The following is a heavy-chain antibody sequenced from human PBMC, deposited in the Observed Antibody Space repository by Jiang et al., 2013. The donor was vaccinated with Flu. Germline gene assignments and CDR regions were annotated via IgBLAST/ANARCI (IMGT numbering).Heavy chain of an antibody. D-gene: IGHD6-13*01. CDR3: ATLGLADRVPFIAAANEVDY. CDR2: FDPEDGET. J-gene: IGHJ4*02. Sequence: LEWMGGFDPEDGETIYAQKFQGRVTMTEDTSTDTAYMELSSLRSEDTAVYYCATLGLADRVPFIAAANEVDYWGQGTLVTVSS. V-gene: IGHV1-24*01.